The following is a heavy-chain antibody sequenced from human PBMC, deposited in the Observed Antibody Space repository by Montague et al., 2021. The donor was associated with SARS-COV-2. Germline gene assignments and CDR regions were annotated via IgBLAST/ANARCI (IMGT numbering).Heavy chain of an antibody. CDR2: VHYTGST. J-gene: IGHJ5*02. CDR1: GDSIDSDC. CDR3: ARERAWASHFDL. V-gene: IGHV4-59*12. D-gene: IGHD7-27*01. Sequence: SETLSLTCTVSGDSIDSDCWSWVRQPPGERLEWIGHVHYTGSTKYNPSLKSRASISADASKNSLSLSLASVTAADTAVYYCARERAWASHFDLWGQGILVTVSS.